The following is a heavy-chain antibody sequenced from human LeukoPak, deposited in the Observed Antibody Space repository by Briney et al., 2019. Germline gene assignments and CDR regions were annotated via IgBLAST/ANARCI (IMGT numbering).Heavy chain of an antibody. V-gene: IGHV4-39*07. D-gene: IGHD2-15*01. Sequence: PSETLSLTCTVSGGSISSSSYYWVWIRQPPGKGLEWIGSIYYSGSTYYNPSLKSRVTISVDTSKNQFSLKLSSATAADTAVYYCASGMVAAPRLRYWGQGTLVTVSS. CDR2: IYYSGST. J-gene: IGHJ4*02. CDR3: ASGMVAAPRLRY. CDR1: GGSISSSSYY.